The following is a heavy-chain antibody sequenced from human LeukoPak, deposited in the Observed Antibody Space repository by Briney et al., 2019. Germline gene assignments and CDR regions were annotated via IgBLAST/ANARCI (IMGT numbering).Heavy chain of an antibody. CDR3: ARDRGNNYGFTYDF. J-gene: IGHJ4*02. CDR2: IFTGGST. V-gene: IGHV4-4*07. Sequence: SETLSLTCTVSGGSITSYYWNWIRQPAGKGLEWIGRIFTGGSTNYSPSLRSRFTMSVDTSKNQFSLKLSSVTAADTAVYYCARDRGNNYGFTYDFWGQGTLVTVSS. D-gene: IGHD5-18*01. CDR1: GGSITSYY.